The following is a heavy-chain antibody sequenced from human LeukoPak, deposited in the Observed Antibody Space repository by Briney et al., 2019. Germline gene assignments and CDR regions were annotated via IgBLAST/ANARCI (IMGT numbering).Heavy chain of an antibody. CDR3: ARAFGVVIEYYFDY. D-gene: IGHD3-3*01. CDR2: INAGNGNT. Sequence: GASVKVSCKASGYTFTSYAMHWVRQAPGQRLEWMGWINAGNGNTKYSQKFQGRVTMTTDTSTSTAYMELRSLRSDDTAVYYCARAFGVVIEYYFDYWGQGTLVTVSS. CDR1: GYTFTSYA. V-gene: IGHV1-3*01. J-gene: IGHJ4*02.